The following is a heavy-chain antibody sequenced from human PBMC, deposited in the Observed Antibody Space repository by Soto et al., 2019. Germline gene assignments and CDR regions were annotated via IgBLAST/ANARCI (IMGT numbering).Heavy chain of an antibody. CDR1: GASVSSGGYY. CDR3: ASQVIVVVVAPTGPVGFDP. D-gene: IGHD2-15*01. CDR2: IYYSGGT. Sequence: PSETLSLTCTVSGASVSSGGYYWSWMRQPPGKGLEWIGYIYYSGGTNYNSSLKSRVTISVDTSRNQFSLKLSSVTAADTAVYYCASQVIVVVVAPTGPVGFDPWGQGTLATVSS. V-gene: IGHV4-61*08. J-gene: IGHJ5*02.